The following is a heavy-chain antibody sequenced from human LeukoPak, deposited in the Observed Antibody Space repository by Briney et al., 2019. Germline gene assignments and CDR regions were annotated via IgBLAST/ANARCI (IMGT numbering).Heavy chain of an antibody. Sequence: KSGPTLVNPTQTLTLTCTFSGFSLSTSGMCVSWIRQPPGKALEWLARIDWDDDKYYSTSLKTRLTISKDTSKNQVVLTMTNMDPVDTATYYCARMATHCTNGVCHYYYYYMDVWGKGTTVTVSS. CDR3: ARMATHCTNGVCHYYYYYMDV. CDR2: IDWDDDK. J-gene: IGHJ6*03. CDR1: GFSLSTSGMC. V-gene: IGHV2-70*11. D-gene: IGHD2-8*01.